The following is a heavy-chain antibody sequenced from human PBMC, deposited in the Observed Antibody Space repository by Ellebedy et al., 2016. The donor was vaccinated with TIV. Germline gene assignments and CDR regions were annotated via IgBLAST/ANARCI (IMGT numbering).Heavy chain of an antibody. CDR1: GYTFTGYY. J-gene: IGHJ6*02. D-gene: IGHD2-21*02. Sequence: ASVKVSCKASGYTFTGYYMHWVRQAPGQGLEWMGWINPNSGGTNYAQKFQGRVTMTRDTSISTAYMELSRLRSDDTAVYYCARLIVVVTAIPYGMDVWGQGTTVTVSS. CDR3: ARLIVVVTAIPYGMDV. V-gene: IGHV1-2*02. CDR2: INPNSGGT.